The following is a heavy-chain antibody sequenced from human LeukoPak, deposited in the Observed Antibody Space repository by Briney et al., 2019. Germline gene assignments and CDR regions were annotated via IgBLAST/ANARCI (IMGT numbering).Heavy chain of an antibody. CDR3: ARDRITMVRGVIPPLQP. J-gene: IGHJ4*02. CDR2: ISRDSRTI. Sequence: GGSLRLSCAASGFTFSSYSVNWVRQAPGKGLEWVSIISRDSRTIIYADSVKGRFTISRDNSKNTVYLQMNSLRAEDTAVYYCARDRITMVRGVIPPLQPWGQGTLVTVSS. V-gene: IGHV3-21*06. D-gene: IGHD3-10*01. CDR1: GFTFSSYS.